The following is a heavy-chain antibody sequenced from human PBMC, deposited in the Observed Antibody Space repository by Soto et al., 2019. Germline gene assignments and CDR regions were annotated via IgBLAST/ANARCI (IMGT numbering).Heavy chain of an antibody. V-gene: IGHV4-30-2*01. CDR3: AGGQVVAAQH. D-gene: IGHD2-15*01. Sequence: QLQLQESGSGLVKPSQTLSLTCAVSGGSISSGGYSWSWIRQPPGKGLEWIGYIYHSGSTYYNPSRKSRVTISVDTSKNQFSLKLSSVTAADTAVDYCAGGQVVAAQHWGQGTLVTVSS. CDR1: GGSISSGGYS. J-gene: IGHJ4*02. CDR2: IYHSGST.